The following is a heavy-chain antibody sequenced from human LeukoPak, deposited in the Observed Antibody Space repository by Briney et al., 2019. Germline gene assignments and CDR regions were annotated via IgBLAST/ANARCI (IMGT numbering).Heavy chain of an antibody. Sequence: PGGSLRLSCAASGFTFNTYWMSWVRQAPGKGLEWVANIKPDGSEKYYVDSVKDRFTISRDNAKNSLYLQMNSLRAEDTAVYYCASETRIYDFWSGSYAFDIWGQGTMVTVSS. J-gene: IGHJ3*02. V-gene: IGHV3-7*03. D-gene: IGHD3-3*01. CDR2: IKPDGSEK. CDR1: GFTFNTYW. CDR3: ASETRIYDFWSGSYAFDI.